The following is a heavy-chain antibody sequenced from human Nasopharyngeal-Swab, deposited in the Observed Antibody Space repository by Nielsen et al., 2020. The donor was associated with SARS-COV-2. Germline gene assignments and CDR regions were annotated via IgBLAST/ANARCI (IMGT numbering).Heavy chain of an antibody. CDR3: ARDRVGIGPSGPGWFDP. V-gene: IGHV4-61*08. J-gene: IGHJ5*02. CDR2: FYHSGRT. Sequence: SETLSLTCAVSGGSISSGGYSWSWIRQPPGKGLEWIGYFYHSGRTNYNPSLKSRVTISVDASKNQFSLKLNSVTTADTAVYYCARDRVGIGPSGPGWFDPWGQGTLVTVSS. D-gene: IGHD1-26*01. CDR1: GGSISSGGYS.